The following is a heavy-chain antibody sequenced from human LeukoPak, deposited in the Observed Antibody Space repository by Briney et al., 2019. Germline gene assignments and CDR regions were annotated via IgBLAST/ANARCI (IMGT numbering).Heavy chain of an antibody. CDR3: AKGSSIAAAGTNLGWFDP. V-gene: IGHV3-30*18. J-gene: IGHJ5*02. CDR1: GYSISSGY. D-gene: IGHD6-13*01. CDR2: ISYDGSNK. Sequence: LSLTCTVSGYSISSGYYWGWIRQPPGKGLEWVAVISYDGSNKYYADSVKGRFTISRDNSKNTLYLQMNSLRAEDTAVYYCAKGSSIAAAGTNLGWFDPWGQGTLVTVSS.